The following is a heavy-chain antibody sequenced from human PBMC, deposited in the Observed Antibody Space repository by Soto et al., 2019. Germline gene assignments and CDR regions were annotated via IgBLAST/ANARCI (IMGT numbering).Heavy chain of an antibody. CDR2: ISYDGSNK. Sequence: GWSLRLSCAASGFTFISYAMHWVRQAPGKGLEWVAVISYDGSNKYYADSVKGRFTISRDNSKNTLYLQMNSLRAEDTAVYYCARDPGELHYYGMDVWGQGTTVTVSS. D-gene: IGHD1-26*01. J-gene: IGHJ6*02. V-gene: IGHV3-30-3*01. CDR1: GFTFISYA. CDR3: ARDPGELHYYGMDV.